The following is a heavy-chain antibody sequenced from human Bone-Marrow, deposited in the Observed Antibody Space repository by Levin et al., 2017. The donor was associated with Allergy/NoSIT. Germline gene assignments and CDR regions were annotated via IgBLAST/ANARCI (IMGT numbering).Heavy chain of an antibody. J-gene: IGHJ4*02. D-gene: IGHD3-10*01. CDR2: INHSGST. Sequence: SETLSLTCAVYGGSFSGYYWSWIRQPPGKGLEWIGEINHSGSTNYNPSLKSRVTISVDTSKNQFSLKLSSVTAADTAVYYCARGGVYGSGSYPIFDYWGQGTLVTVSS. V-gene: IGHV4-34*01. CDR1: GGSFSGYY. CDR3: ARGGVYGSGSYPIFDY.